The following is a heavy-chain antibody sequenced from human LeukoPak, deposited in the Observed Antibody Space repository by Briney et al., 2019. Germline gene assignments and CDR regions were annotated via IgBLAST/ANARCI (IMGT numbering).Heavy chain of an antibody. CDR1: GFTFSSYS. V-gene: IGHV3-21*01. CDR2: ISSSSSYI. D-gene: IGHD6-19*01. Sequence: PGGSLRLSCAASGFTFSSYSMNWVRQAPGKGLEWVSSISSSSSYIYYADSVKGRFTISRDNAKNSLYLQMNSLRAEDTAVYYCARVRVGGWYRHYYYYGMDVWGQGTTVTVSS. J-gene: IGHJ6*02. CDR3: ARVRVGGWYRHYYYYGMDV.